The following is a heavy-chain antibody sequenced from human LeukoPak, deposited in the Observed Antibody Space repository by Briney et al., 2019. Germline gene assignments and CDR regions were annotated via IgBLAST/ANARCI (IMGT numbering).Heavy chain of an antibody. CDR2: INPNSGGT. Sequence: ASVKVFCKASGYTFTAYYIHWVRRAPGQGLEWMGWINPNSGGTESAQKFQGRVTMTRDTSISTAYMELSRLRSDDTAVYYCARDHCTSINCYEYNYYGMDVWGQGTTVTVSS. CDR3: ARDHCTSINCYEYNYYGMDV. CDR1: GYTFTAYY. D-gene: IGHD2-2*01. J-gene: IGHJ6*02. V-gene: IGHV1-2*02.